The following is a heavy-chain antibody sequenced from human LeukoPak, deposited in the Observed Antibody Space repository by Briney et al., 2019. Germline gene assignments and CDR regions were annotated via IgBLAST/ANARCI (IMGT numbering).Heavy chain of an antibody. V-gene: IGHV3-23*01. J-gene: IGHJ4*02. D-gene: IGHD3-22*01. CDR1: GFTFRSYD. CDR3: AKYDYYEGSAYYPPFYFDL. Sequence: PGGSLRLSCAVSGFTFRSYDMGWVRQAPGKGLEWISSISRSGSHTYYGDSVKGRFTISRDNSRNTLHLQMNRLRVDETATYFCAKYDYYEGSAYYPPFYFDLWGQGTLVTVSS. CDR2: ISRSGSHT.